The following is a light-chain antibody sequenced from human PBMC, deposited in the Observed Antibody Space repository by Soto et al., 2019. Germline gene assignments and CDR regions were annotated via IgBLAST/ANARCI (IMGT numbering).Light chain of an antibody. J-gene: IGLJ1*01. CDR1: SGHSSYA. V-gene: IGLV4-69*01. CDR2: LNSDGSH. Sequence: QAVVTQSPSASASLGASVKLTCTLSSGHSSYAIAWHQQQPEKGPRYFMKLNSDGSHSKGDGIPDRFSGSSSGAERYLTISSLQSEDEADYYCQTWGTGIQVFGTGTKVTVL. CDR3: QTWGTGIQV.